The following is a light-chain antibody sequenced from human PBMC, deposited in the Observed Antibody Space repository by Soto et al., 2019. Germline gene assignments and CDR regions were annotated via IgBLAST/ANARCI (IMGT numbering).Light chain of an antibody. CDR2: EVV. V-gene: IGLV2-8*01. J-gene: IGLJ1*01. CDR3: TSYAGSNTYV. Sequence: QSALTQPPSASGSPGQSVTISCTGTKTDIGVYDFVSWYQHHPGKAPRLIIYEVVQRPSGVPDRFACSKSGNTASLTVSGLPAADEADYFCTSYAGSNTYVFGSGTKLTVL. CDR1: KTDIGVYDF.